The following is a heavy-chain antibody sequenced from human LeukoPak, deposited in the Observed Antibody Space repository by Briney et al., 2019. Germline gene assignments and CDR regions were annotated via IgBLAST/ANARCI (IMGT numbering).Heavy chain of an antibody. V-gene: IGHV3-15*01. CDR1: GFTFNNAW. CDR2: IKSKAAGGTT. Sequence: GGSLRLSCAASGFTFNNAWMTWVRQAPGKGLEWVGRIKSKAAGGTTDYAAPVKGRFTISRDDSKNTLYLQMTSLKTEDTGVYYCTTLGVAPPQWGQGTLVTVSS. CDR3: TTLGVAPPQ. J-gene: IGHJ4*02. D-gene: IGHD6-19*01.